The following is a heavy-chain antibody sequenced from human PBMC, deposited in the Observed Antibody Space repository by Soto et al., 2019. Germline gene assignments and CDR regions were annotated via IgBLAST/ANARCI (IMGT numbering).Heavy chain of an antibody. Sequence: LRLSCAASGFTFSSYGMHWVRQAPGKGLEWVAVIWYDGSNKYYADSVKGRFTISRDNSKNTLYLQMNSLRAEDTAVYYCARAAEISYYYDSSGFDYWGQGTLVTVSS. CDR3: ARAAEISYYYDSSGFDY. D-gene: IGHD3-22*01. CDR1: GFTFSSYG. CDR2: IWYDGSNK. V-gene: IGHV3-33*01. J-gene: IGHJ4*02.